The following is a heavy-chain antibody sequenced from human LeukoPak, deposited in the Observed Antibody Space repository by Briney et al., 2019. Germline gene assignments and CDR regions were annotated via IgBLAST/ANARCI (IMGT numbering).Heavy chain of an antibody. CDR3: ARDGIAAAGSLDY. V-gene: IGHV3-48*04. J-gene: IGHJ4*02. Sequence: GGSLRLSCAASGFTFSSYTMNWVRQPPGKGLEWVSNIGTSSTTIYYADSVKGRFTISRDNAKNSLYLQMNSLRAEDTAVYYCARDGIAAAGSLDYWGQGTLVTVSS. CDR2: IGTSSTTI. CDR1: GFTFSSYT. D-gene: IGHD6-13*01.